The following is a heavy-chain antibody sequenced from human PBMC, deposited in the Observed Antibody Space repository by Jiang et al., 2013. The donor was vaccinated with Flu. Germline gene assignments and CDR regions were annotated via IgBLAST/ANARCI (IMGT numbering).Heavy chain of an antibody. Sequence: SGAEVKKPGASVKVSCTASGYTFTSYGISWVRQAPGQGLEWMAWISAYNGDTKYAQKFQGRVTMTTDTPTSTAYMELRSLISDDTAVYYCARDRGSTGWLEPIDYWGQGTLVTVSS. CDR1: GYTFTSYG. CDR2: ISAYNGDT. V-gene: IGHV1-18*04. J-gene: IGHJ4*02. CDR3: ARDRGSTGWLEPIDY. D-gene: IGHD2-2*01.